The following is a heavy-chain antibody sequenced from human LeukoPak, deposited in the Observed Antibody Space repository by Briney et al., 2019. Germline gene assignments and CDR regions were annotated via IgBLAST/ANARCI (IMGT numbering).Heavy chain of an antibody. D-gene: IGHD3-10*01. Sequence: SVKVSCKASGGTFSSYAISWVRQAPGQGLEWMGRIIPILGIANYAQKFQGRVTITADKSTSTAYMELSSLRSEDTAVYYCAIGRFGELSHWNWFDPWGQGTLVTVSS. CDR3: AIGRFGELSHWNWFDP. CDR2: IIPILGIA. CDR1: GGTFSSYA. V-gene: IGHV1-69*04. J-gene: IGHJ5*02.